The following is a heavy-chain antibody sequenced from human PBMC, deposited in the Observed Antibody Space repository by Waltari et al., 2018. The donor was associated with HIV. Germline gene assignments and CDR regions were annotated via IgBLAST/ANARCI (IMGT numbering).Heavy chain of an antibody. J-gene: IGHJ5*02. Sequence: QVQLVQSGAEVKKPGSSVKVSCKASGGTFSSYAISWVRQAPGQGLEWMGGIIPSFGTANYAQKFQGRVTITADESTSTAYMELSSLRSEDTAVYYCAGSPWFGELFGWFDPWGQGTLVTVSS. CDR1: GGTFSSYA. D-gene: IGHD3-10*01. CDR2: IIPSFGTA. CDR3: AGSPWFGELFGWFDP. V-gene: IGHV1-69*12.